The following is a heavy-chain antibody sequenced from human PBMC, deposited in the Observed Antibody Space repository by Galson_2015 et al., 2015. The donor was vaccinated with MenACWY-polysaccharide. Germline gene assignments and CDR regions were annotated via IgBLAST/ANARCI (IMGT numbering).Heavy chain of an antibody. CDR3: ARDGPPDIVVVPAASDHYYYYYGMDV. CDR1: GGSISSSNW. Sequence: SETLSLTCAVSGGSISSSNWWSWVRQPPGKGLEWIGEIYHSGSTNYNPSLKSRVTISVDKSKNQFSLKLSSVTAADTAVYYCARDGPPDIVVVPAASDHYYYYYGMDVWGQGTTVTVPS. J-gene: IGHJ6*02. V-gene: IGHV4-4*02. D-gene: IGHD2-2*01. CDR2: IYHSGST.